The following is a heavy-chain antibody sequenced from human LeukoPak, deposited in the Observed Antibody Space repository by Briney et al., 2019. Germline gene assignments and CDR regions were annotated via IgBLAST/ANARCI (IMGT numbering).Heavy chain of an antibody. V-gene: IGHV3-74*01. Sequence: GGSLRLSCAASGFTFSSYWMHWVRQAPGKGLVWVSLINSDGSTTRYADSVKGRFTVSRDNAKNTLYLQVNNLRAEDTAVYYCARGPNSNWSGLDFWGQGTLLTVSS. CDR2: INSDGSTT. J-gene: IGHJ4*02. CDR1: GFTFSSYW. CDR3: ARGPNSNWSGLDF. D-gene: IGHD6-6*01.